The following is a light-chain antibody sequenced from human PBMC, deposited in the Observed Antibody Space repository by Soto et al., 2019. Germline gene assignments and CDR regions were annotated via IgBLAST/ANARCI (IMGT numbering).Light chain of an antibody. Sequence: EIVMTQSPATLSVSPGERATLSCRASQSVSSNLAWYQQKPGQAPRLLIYGASTRATGIPVRFSGSGSGTEFTLTISSLQSEDFAAYYCQQYNNWPSWTFGQGTKVEIK. CDR2: GAS. V-gene: IGKV3-15*01. J-gene: IGKJ1*01. CDR1: QSVSSN. CDR3: QQYNNWPSWT.